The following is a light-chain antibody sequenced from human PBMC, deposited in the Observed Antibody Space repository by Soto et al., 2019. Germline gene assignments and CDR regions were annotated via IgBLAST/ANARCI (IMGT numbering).Light chain of an antibody. CDR3: SAYVGSTLV. J-gene: IGLJ3*02. Sequence: QSVLTQPASVSGSPGQSITISCTGTSSDVGSNSLVSWYQQHPGKAPKLRIYEGSKRPSGISNRFSGSKSGNTASLTISGLLADDEADYYCSAYVGSTLVFGGGTKVTVL. CDR2: EGS. V-gene: IGLV2-23*01. CDR1: SSDVGSNSL.